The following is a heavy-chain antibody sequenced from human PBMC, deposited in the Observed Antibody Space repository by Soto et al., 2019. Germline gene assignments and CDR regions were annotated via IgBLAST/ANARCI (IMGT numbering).Heavy chain of an antibody. V-gene: IGHV1-18*01. Sequence: GASVKVSCKASGYTFTNYGTSWVRQAPGQGLEWMGWISTDNGNTNSARKLQGRVTMTTDTSTSTAYMELRSLRSDDTAMYYCARDGVGGGAAGISYYHHGMDVWGQGTTVTVSS. D-gene: IGHD6-13*01. CDR3: ARDGVGGGAAGISYYHHGMDV. CDR2: ISTDNGNT. J-gene: IGHJ6*02. CDR1: GYTFTNYG.